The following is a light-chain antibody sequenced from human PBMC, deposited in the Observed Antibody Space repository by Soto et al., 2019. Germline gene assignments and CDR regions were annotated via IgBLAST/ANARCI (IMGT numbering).Light chain of an antibody. CDR3: LQDYTYPWT. CDR1: QAIRND. Sequence: AIHMTQSPSSLSASVGDRVTITCRASQAIRNDLGWYQQKPGKAPNLLIFGASNLQAGVPVRFSASGSGTNFTLTISNLQPEDFASYYCLQDYTYPWTFGQGTKVDIK. CDR2: GAS. V-gene: IGKV1-6*01. J-gene: IGKJ1*01.